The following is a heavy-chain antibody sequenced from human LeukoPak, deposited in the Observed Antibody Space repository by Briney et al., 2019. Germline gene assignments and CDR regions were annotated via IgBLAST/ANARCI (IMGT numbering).Heavy chain of an antibody. CDR1: GGSISSYY. D-gene: IGHD3-10*01. CDR2: IYYSGRT. Sequence: SETLSLTGTGSGGSISSYYWSWIRQPPGKELKWMAYIYYSGRTNYNPSLKSRVTISVDTSKNQFSLKLNSVTAADTAVYYCARGGYYGSGNDFRFDPWGQGTLVTVSS. CDR3: ARGGYYGSGNDFRFDP. V-gene: IGHV4-59*01. J-gene: IGHJ5*02.